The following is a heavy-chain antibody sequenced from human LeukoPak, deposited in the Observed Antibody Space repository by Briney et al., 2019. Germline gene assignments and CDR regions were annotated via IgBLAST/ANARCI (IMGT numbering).Heavy chain of an antibody. CDR2: IYHSGST. CDR1: GGSISSSNW. CDR3: ARGGNSVTATLDY. Sequence: SETLSLTCAVSGGSISSSNWWSWVRQPPGKGLEWIGEIYHSGSTNYNPSLKSRVTISVDKSKNQFSLKLSSVTAADTAVYYCARGGNSVTATLDYWGQGTLVTVSS. V-gene: IGHV4-4*02. J-gene: IGHJ4*02. D-gene: IGHD2-21*02.